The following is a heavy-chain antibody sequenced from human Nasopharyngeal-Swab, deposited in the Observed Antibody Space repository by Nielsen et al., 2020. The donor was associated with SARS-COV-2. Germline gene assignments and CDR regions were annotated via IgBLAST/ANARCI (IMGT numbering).Heavy chain of an antibody. D-gene: IGHD3-22*01. J-gene: IGHJ4*02. CDR1: GGSISSYY. CDR2: IYTSGST. V-gene: IGHV4-4*07. Sequence: SETLSLTCTVSGGSISSYYWSWIRQPAGKGLEWIGRIYTSGSTNYNPSLKSRVTMSLDTSKNQFSLKLSSVTAADTAVYYCARGVAGVSMIVVVLTGGSYHFDYWGQGTLVTVSS. CDR3: ARGVAGVSMIVVVLTGGSYHFDY.